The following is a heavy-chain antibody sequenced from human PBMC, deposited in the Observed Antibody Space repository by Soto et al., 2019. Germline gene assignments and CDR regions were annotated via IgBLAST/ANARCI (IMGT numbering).Heavy chain of an antibody. J-gene: IGHJ4*02. CDR3: ARESSSSCHDY. D-gene: IGHD6-13*01. CDR2: ISAYNGNT. CDR1: GYTFTSYG. Sequence: QVQLVQSGAEVKKPGASVKVSCKASGYTFTSYGISWVRQAPGQGLEWMGWISAYNGNTNYAQKLQGRVTMTTDTSTSTAYIERRSLIYDDLAVYYCARESSSSCHDYWGQGTLVTVSS. V-gene: IGHV1-18*03.